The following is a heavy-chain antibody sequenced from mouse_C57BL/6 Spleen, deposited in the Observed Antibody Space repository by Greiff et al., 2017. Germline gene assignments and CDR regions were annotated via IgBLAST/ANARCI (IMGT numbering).Heavy chain of an antibody. CDR1: GFTFSSYA. J-gene: IGHJ2*01. V-gene: IGHV5-4*03. CDR2: ISDGGSYT. D-gene: IGHD1-1*01. Sequence: VKVVESGGGLVKPGGSLKLSCAASGFTFSSYAMSWVRQTPEKRLEWVATISDGGSYTYYPDNVKGRFTISRDNAKNNLYLQMSHLKSEDTAMYYCASYYGSSFDYWGQGTTLTVSS. CDR3: ASYYGSSFDY.